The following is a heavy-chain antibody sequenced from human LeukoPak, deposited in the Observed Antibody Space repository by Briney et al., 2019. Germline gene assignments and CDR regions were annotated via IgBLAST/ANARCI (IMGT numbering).Heavy chain of an antibody. D-gene: IGHD1-26*01. CDR3: ARAQYSGSYFDY. V-gene: IGHV1-69*05. CDR1: GGTFSSYA. CDR2: IIPIFGTA. Sequence: SVKVSCKASGGTFSSYAISWVRQAPGQGLESLGGIIPIFGTANYEQKFHGRVTITTDESTSTAYMELSSLRSEDTAVYYCARAQYSGSYFDYWGQGTLVTVSS. J-gene: IGHJ4*02.